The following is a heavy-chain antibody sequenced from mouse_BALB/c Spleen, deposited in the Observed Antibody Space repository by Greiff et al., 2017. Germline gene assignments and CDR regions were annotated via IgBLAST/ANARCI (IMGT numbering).Heavy chain of an antibody. Sequence: VQLQQSGPGLVAPSQTLSITCTVSGFSLTSYGVHWVRQPPGKGLDWLGVIWAGGSTNYNSALMSRLSISKDNSKSKVFLKMNSLQTDDTAMYYCARDREYGNYSWYFDVWGEGTTVTVSS. J-gene: IGHJ1*01. D-gene: IGHD2-10*02. V-gene: IGHV2-9*02. CDR3: ARDREYGNYSWYFDV. CDR2: IWAGGST. CDR1: GFSLTSYG.